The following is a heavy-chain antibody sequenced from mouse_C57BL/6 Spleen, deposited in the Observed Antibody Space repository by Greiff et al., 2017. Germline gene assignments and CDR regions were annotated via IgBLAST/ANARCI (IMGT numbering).Heavy chain of an antibody. D-gene: IGHD2-1*01. CDR3: ARDLYGNYLFDY. CDR1: GYAFSSSW. V-gene: IGHV1-82*01. J-gene: IGHJ2*01. CDR2: IYPGDGDT. Sequence: VQLQQSGPELVKPGASVKISCKASGYAFSSSWMNWVKQRPGKGLEWIGRIYPGDGDTNSNGKFKGKATLTADKSSSTAYMQLSSLTSEDSAVYFCARDLYGNYLFDYWGQGTTLTVSS.